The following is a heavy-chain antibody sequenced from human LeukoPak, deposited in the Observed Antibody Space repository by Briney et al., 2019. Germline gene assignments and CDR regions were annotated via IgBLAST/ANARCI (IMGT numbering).Heavy chain of an antibody. Sequence: SETLSLTCTVSGGSISSYYWSWIRQPPGKGLEWIGYIYYSGSTNYNPSLKSRVTISVDTSKNQFSLKLSSVTAADTAVYYCARDPLDSISWASRAFDVWGQGTMVTVSS. CDR1: GGSISSYY. CDR2: IYYSGST. CDR3: ARDPLDSISWASRAFDV. V-gene: IGHV4-59*01. J-gene: IGHJ3*01. D-gene: IGHD6-13*01.